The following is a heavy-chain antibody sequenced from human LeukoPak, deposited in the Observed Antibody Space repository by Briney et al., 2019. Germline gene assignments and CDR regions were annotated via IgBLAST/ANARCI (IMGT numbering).Heavy chain of an antibody. CDR1: GYTFTGYY. CDR3: ARVKTMIIVVSLFDY. J-gene: IGHJ4*02. CDR2: INPNSGGT. V-gene: IGHV1-2*02. Sequence: VASVKVSCTASGYTFTGYYMHWVRQAPGQGLEWMGWINPNSGGTNYAQQFQGRLTMTRDTSISTAYMELSRLRSDDTAVYYCARVKTMIIVVSLFDYWGQGTLVTVSS. D-gene: IGHD3-22*01.